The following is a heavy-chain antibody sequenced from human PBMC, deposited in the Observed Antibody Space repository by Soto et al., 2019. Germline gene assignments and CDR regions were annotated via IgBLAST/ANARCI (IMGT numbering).Heavy chain of an antibody. D-gene: IGHD2-2*01. Sequence: EVQVVESGGGLVKPGGSLRLSCAASGFTFSLYSMNWVRQAPGKGLEWVSFISSVSSYIYYADSVKGRFTSSRDNAKNSLYLQMNSLRAEDKAVYYCARDSYCTNTRCPIEYAYYFDYWGQGNLVTVSS. CDR3: ARDSYCTNTRCPIEYAYYFDY. V-gene: IGHV3-21*01. CDR1: GFTFSLYS. CDR2: ISSVSSYI. J-gene: IGHJ4*02.